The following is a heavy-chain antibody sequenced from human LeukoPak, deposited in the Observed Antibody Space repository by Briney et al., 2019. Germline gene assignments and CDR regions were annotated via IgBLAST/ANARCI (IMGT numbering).Heavy chain of an antibody. Sequence: GGSLRLSCAASGFTFNNYPMSWVRQAPGKGLEWVSGISGSGAGTNYADSVKGRFTISRDNSKNTLYLQMHSLRAEDTAVYYCAKERLQYGPGYVDVWGKGTTVTVSS. V-gene: IGHV3-23*01. CDR3: AKERLQYGPGYVDV. D-gene: IGHD5-24*01. J-gene: IGHJ6*03. CDR1: GFTFNNYP. CDR2: ISGSGAGT.